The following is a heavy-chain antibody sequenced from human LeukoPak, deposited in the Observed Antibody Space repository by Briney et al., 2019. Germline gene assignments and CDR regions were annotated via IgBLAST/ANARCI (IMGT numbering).Heavy chain of an antibody. J-gene: IGHJ3*02. D-gene: IGHD3-10*01. Sequence: PSETLSLTCTVSGGSTSSYYWSWIRQPAGKGLEWIGRIYTSGSTNYNPSLKSRVTMSVDTSKNQFSLKLSSVTAADTAVYYCARVTGVPNGSGSYYKPNDAFDIWGQGTMVTVSS. CDR1: GGSTSSYY. CDR3: ARVTGVPNGSGSYYKPNDAFDI. CDR2: IYTSGST. V-gene: IGHV4-4*07.